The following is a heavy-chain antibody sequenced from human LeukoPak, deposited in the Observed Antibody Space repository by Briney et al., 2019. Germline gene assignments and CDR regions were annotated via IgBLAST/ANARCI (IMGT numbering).Heavy chain of an antibody. CDR2: TYYRSKWYN. V-gene: IGHV6-1*01. CDR3: ARDAAATLGYYYYYMDV. CDR1: GDSVSSNSAA. J-gene: IGHJ6*03. D-gene: IGHD2-15*01. Sequence: SQTLSLTCAISGDSVSSNSAAWNWIRQSPSRGLEWLGRTYYRSKWYNDYAVSVKSRITINPDTSKNQFSLQLNSVTPEDTAVYYCARDAAATLGYYYYYMDVWGKGTTVTISS.